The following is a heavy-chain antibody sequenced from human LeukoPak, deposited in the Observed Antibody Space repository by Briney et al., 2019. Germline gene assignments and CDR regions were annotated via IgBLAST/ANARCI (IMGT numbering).Heavy chain of an antibody. CDR3: ARGGYSSGWGY. Sequence: GGSLRLSCAASGFTFSSYSMNWVRQAPGKGLEWVSYITSSTTTIYYADSVKGRFTISRDNAKNSLYLQMSSLRAEDTAVYYCARGGYSSGWGYWGQGTLVTVSS. CDR2: ITSSTTTI. J-gene: IGHJ4*02. V-gene: IGHV3-48*01. CDR1: GFTFSSYS. D-gene: IGHD6-19*01.